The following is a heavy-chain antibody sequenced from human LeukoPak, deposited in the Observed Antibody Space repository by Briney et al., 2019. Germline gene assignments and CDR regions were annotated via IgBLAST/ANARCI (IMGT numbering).Heavy chain of an antibody. CDR2: ISYDGSNK. V-gene: IGHV3-30*04. CDR3: ARGHSGSYFEDAFDI. CDR1: GFTFSSYA. J-gene: IGHJ3*02. D-gene: IGHD1-26*01. Sequence: PGGSLRLSCAASGFTFSSYAMHWVRQAPGKGLEWVAVISYDGSNKYYADSVKGRFTISRDNSKNTLYLQMNSLRAEDTAVYYCARGHSGSYFEDAFDIWGQGTMVTVSS.